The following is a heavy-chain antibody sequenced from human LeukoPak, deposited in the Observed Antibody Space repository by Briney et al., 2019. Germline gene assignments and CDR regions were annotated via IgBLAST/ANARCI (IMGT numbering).Heavy chain of an antibody. J-gene: IGHJ4*02. CDR3: ARGETTVTLYY. V-gene: IGHV4-34*01. Sequence: SETLSLTCAVYGGSFNGYYWSWIRQPPGKGLEWIGEINHSGSTNYNPSLKSRVTISVDTSKNQFSLKLSSVTAADTAVYYCARGETTVTLYYWGQGTLVPVSS. CDR1: GGSFNGYY. CDR2: INHSGST. D-gene: IGHD4-17*01.